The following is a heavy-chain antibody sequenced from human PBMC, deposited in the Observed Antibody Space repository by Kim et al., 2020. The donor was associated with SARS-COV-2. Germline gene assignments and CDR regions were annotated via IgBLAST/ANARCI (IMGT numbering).Heavy chain of an antibody. CDR1: GFTFSSYA. CDR2: ISGSGGST. D-gene: IGHD3-10*01. J-gene: IGHJ4*02. Sequence: GGSLRLSCAASGFTFSSYAMSWVRQAPGKGLEWVSAISGSGGSTYYADSVKGRFTISRDNSKNTLYLQMNSLRAEDTAVYYCAKDSRTPYGVSRPFDYWGQGTLVTVSS. CDR3: AKDSRTPYGVSRPFDY. V-gene: IGHV3-23*01.